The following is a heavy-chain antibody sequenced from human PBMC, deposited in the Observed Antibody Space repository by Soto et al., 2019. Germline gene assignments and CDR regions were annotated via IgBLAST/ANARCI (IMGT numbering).Heavy chain of an antibody. V-gene: IGHV4-39*02. CDR3: ASSPPIEVAGPDY. CDR1: GGSISGSPYH. D-gene: IGHD6-19*01. Sequence: SETLSLTCTVSGGSISGSPYHWGWIRQPPGKGLQWIGSIGDDGRDYYNPSLTGRATLFVDTSKNHFSLNLNSVTAADTAVYYCASSPPIEVAGPDYWGQGTLVTVSS. CDR2: IGDDGRD. J-gene: IGHJ4*02.